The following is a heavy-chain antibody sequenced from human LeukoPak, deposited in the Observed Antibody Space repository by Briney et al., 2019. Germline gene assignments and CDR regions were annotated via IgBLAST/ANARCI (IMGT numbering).Heavy chain of an antibody. J-gene: IGHJ4*02. CDR1: GYTLTELS. D-gene: IGHD6-19*01. CDR2: FDAEDGGT. V-gene: IGHV1-24*01. Sequence: AASVRLSCTVSGYTLTELSMHWVRQAPGKGLEWMGGFDAEDGGTIYAQKFRGRVTMTEDTSTDTAYMELSSLRSEDTAVYYCARHVGYSSGWSEAEFHIDYWGQGTLVTVSS. CDR3: ARHVGYSSGWSEAEFHIDY.